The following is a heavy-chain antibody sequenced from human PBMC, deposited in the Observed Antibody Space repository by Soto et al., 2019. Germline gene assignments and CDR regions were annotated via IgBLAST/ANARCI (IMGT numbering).Heavy chain of an antibody. CDR1: GYTFSTSG. CDR3: ASAGAAPYYYYGMDV. CDR2: ISTYNGDT. D-gene: IGHD2-15*01. J-gene: IGHJ6*02. Sequence: QVQLVQSGAEVRKPGASVKVSCKASGYTFSTSGMSWLRQAPGQGLEWMGWISTYNGDTNDAPKFQDRVTMTSDTPTSTVYMELRSRRSDDPAVYYCASAGAAPYYYYGMDVWGQGTRVTVSS. V-gene: IGHV1-18*01.